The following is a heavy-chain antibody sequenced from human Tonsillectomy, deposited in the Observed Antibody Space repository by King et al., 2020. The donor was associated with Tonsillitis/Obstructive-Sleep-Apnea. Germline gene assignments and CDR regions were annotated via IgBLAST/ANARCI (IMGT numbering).Heavy chain of an antibody. V-gene: IGHV1-2*06. J-gene: IGHJ4*02. CDR2: MNPDTGGA. CDR3: ATLNCSSASCYGKVDY. D-gene: IGHD2-2*01. Sequence: QLVQSGAEVKKPGASVKASCKASGYTFTGYYMHWVRQAPGQGLEWMGRMNPDTGGATFAQKFQGRVTMTRDTSTTTAFMELNRLNSDDTAVYYCATLNCSSASCYGKVDYWGQGTLVLVSS. CDR1: GYTFTGYY.